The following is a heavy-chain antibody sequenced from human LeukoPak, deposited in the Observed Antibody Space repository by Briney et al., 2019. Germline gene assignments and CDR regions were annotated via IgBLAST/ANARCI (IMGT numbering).Heavy chain of an antibody. CDR1: GFTFTTYW. CDR2: INSDGSIT. D-gene: IGHD5-18*01. Sequence: GGSLRHSCAASGFTFTTYWMHWVRQAPGKGLVWVSHINSDGSITSYADSVKGRFTISRDNAKNTLYLQMNSLRAEDTAVYYCARDAVDTANAVWGQGTTVTVSS. J-gene: IGHJ6*02. CDR3: ARDAVDTANAV. V-gene: IGHV3-74*01.